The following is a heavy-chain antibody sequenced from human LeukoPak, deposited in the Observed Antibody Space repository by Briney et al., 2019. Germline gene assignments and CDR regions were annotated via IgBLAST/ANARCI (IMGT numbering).Heavy chain of an antibody. D-gene: IGHD5-18*01. CDR1: GIPFHTYT. CDR3: ARDGLHTAHFDY. Sequence: GSLRLPCATFGIPFHTYTIDWGRPAPGKGPEWVSTVSDSSDVHYSDSVKGRFTISRDNARNSLYLQMNSLRDEDTAVYYCARDGLHTAHFDYWGQGTLVTVSS. J-gene: IGHJ4*02. V-gene: IGHV3-48*02. CDR2: VSDSSDV.